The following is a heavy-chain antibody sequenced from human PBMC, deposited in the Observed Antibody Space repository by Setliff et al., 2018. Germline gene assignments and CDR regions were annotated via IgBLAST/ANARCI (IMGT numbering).Heavy chain of an antibody. Sequence: ASVKVSCKASGYTFIDYGVSWVRQAPGQGLEWVGWISAYNGKTYSAQKFQDRVTLTTHTSTNMGYLELRDLRSDDTAVYYCLRLVRYCTKIACQATSGDEVWGLGTLVTVSS. CDR2: ISAYNGKT. CDR1: GYTFIDYG. D-gene: IGHD2-8*01. CDR3: LRLVRYCTKIACQATSGDEV. V-gene: IGHV1-18*01. J-gene: IGHJ4*02.